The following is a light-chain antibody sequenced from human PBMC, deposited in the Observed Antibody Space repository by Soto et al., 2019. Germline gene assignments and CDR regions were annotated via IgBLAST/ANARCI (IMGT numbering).Light chain of an antibody. J-gene: IGLJ3*02. CDR2: EVS. Sequence: QSALTQPASVSGSPGQSITISCTGTSSDVDGYNYVSWYQQHPGKAPKLMIYEVSNRPSGVSNRFSGSKFGNTASLTISGLHAEDEADYYCSSYTSSSTWVFGGGTKVTVL. CDR3: SSYTSSSTWV. V-gene: IGLV2-14*01. CDR1: SSDVDGYNY.